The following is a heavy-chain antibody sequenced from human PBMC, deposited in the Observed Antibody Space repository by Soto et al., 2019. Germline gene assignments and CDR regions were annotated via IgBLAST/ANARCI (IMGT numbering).Heavy chain of an antibody. CDR1: GGSVSSGSYY. Sequence: SETLSLTCTVSGGSVSSGSYYWSWIRQPPGKGLEWIGYIYYSGSTNYNPSLKSRVTISVDTSKNQFSLKMSSVTAADTAVYYCARGSGLLWFGELPDSGGMDVWGQGTTVTVSS. CDR2: IYYSGST. V-gene: IGHV4-61*01. CDR3: ARGSGLLWFGELPDSGGMDV. D-gene: IGHD3-10*01. J-gene: IGHJ6*02.